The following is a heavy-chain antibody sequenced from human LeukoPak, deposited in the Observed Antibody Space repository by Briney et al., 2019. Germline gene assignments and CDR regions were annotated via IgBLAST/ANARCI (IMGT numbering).Heavy chain of an antibody. CDR2: INAGNGNT. CDR3: ARGEGRITIFGVLPGDSDP. J-gene: IGHJ5*02. CDR1: GYSFTSYA. Sequence: ASVKVSCKASGYSFTSYAMHWVRQAPGQRLEWMGWINAGNGNTKYSQKFQGRVTITRDTSASTAYMELSSLRSEDTAVYYCARGEGRITIFGVLPGDSDPWGQGTLVTVSS. V-gene: IGHV1-3*01. D-gene: IGHD3-3*01.